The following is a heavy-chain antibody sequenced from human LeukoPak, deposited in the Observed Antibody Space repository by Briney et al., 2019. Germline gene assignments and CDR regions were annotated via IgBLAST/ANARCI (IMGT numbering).Heavy chain of an antibody. V-gene: IGHV1-69*01. J-gene: IGHJ2*01. Sequence: SVKVSCKASGGTFSSYAISWVRQAPGQGLEWMGGIIPIFGTANYAQKFQGRVTITADESTSTAYMELSSLRSEDTAVYYCARDPYGTWYFDLWGRGTLVTVSS. D-gene: IGHD3-10*01. CDR2: IIPIFGTA. CDR1: GGTFSSYA. CDR3: ARDPYGTWYFDL.